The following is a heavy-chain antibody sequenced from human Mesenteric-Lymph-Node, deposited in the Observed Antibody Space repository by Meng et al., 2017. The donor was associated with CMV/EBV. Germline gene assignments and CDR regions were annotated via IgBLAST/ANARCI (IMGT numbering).Heavy chain of an antibody. V-gene: IGHV3-21*06. D-gene: IGHD1-26*01. Sequence: GGSLRLSCAASGFTFNSHSMNWVRQAPGKGLEWVSFISSSSSYIYYADSVKGRFTISRDNTKNSLFLQMNSLRAEDTAVYYCARGAVGAIGEGLFDYWGQGTLVTVSS. CDR3: ARGAVGAIGEGLFDY. CDR2: ISSSSSYI. J-gene: IGHJ4*02. CDR1: GFTFNSHS.